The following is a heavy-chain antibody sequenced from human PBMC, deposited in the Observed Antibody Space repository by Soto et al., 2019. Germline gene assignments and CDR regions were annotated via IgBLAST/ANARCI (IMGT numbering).Heavy chain of an antibody. D-gene: IGHD6-13*01. CDR3: ARDLPAGTHYYYGMDV. J-gene: IGHJ6*02. V-gene: IGHV1-69*13. Sequence: GASVKVSCKASGGTFSSYAISWVRQAPGQGLEWMGGIIPIFGTANYAQKFQGRVTITADESTSTAYMELSSLRSEDTAVYYCARDLPAGTHYYYGMDVWGQGTTVTVSS. CDR2: IIPIFGTA. CDR1: GGTFSSYA.